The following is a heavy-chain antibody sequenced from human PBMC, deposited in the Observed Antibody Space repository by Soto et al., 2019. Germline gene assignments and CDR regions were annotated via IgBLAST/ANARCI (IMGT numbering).Heavy chain of an antibody. CDR3: AREEVHYSDSSAHYYAMNAFDI. CDR2: ISSSSSTI. CDR1: GFTFSSYS. D-gene: IGHD3-22*01. Sequence: GGSLRLSCAASGFTFSSYSMNWVRQAPGKGLEWVSYISSSSSTIYYADSVKGRFTISRDNAKNSLYLQMNSLRDEDTAVYYCAREEVHYSDSSAHYYAMNAFDIWGQGTMVTV. V-gene: IGHV3-48*02. J-gene: IGHJ3*02.